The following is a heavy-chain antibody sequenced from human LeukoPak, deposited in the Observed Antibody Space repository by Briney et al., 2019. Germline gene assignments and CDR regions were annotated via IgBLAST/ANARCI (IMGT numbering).Heavy chain of an antibody. CDR2: IIPIFGTA. CDR1: GYTFTGYY. D-gene: IGHD3-10*01. J-gene: IGHJ5*02. Sequence: SVKVSCKASGYTFTGYYMHWVRQAPGQGLEWMGGIIPIFGTANYAQKLQGRVTITADESTSTAYMELSSLRSEDTAVYYCARSEYYYGSGSKRHKGGWFDPWGQGTLVTVSS. CDR3: ARSEYYYGSGSKRHKGGWFDP. V-gene: IGHV1-69*13.